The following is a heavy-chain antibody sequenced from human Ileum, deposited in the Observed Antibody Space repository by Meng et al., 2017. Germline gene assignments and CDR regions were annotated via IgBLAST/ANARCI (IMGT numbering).Heavy chain of an antibody. V-gene: IGHV3-23*03. Sequence: EVSLLESGGGLAQPGGSLALSGAAAGFSFSSYSMNWVRQAPGKGLEWVSIIYGGGTTTYYADSVRGRFTVSRDDSKNTLYLQMSRLRAEDTAMYYCAKDRVVDGLFELDFWGRGTLVTVSS. D-gene: IGHD5-24*01. J-gene: IGHJ4*02. CDR3: AKDRVVDGLFELDF. CDR2: IYGGGTTT. CDR1: GFSFSSYS.